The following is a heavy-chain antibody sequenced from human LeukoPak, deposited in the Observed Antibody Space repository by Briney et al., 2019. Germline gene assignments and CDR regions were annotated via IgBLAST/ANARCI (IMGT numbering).Heavy chain of an antibody. CDR3: ARLPAYYYGMDV. J-gene: IGHJ6*02. V-gene: IGHV3-66*04. CDR1: GFAVTANY. Sequence: GGSLRLSCAASGFAVTANYMNWVRQAPGKGLDWVSVHYSCSTTYYADSVRGRFTISRDNSKNTLYLQMNSLRVEDTAVYYCARLPAYYYGMDVWGQGTTVTVTS. CDR2: HYSCSTT.